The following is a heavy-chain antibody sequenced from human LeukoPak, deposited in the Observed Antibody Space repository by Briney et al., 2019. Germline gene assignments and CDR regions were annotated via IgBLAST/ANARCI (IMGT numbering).Heavy chain of an antibody. V-gene: IGHV3-7*01. CDR2: IKQDGSEK. CDR1: GFTFSSYW. CDR3: ARTTWLYYYCMDV. D-gene: IGHD1-1*01. Sequence: GRSLRLSCAASGFTFSSYWMSWVRQAPGKGLEWVANIKQDGSEKYYVDSVKGRFTISRDNAKNSLYLQMNSLRAEDTAVYYCARTTWLYYYCMDVWGKGTTVTVSS. J-gene: IGHJ6*03.